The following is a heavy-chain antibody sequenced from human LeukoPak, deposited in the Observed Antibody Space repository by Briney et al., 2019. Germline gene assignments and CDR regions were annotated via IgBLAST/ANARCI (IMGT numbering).Heavy chain of an antibody. CDR2: IYYSGST. CDR3: AGLGVGATSFDY. J-gene: IGHJ4*02. Sequence: SETLSLTCTVSGGSISSYYWSWIRQPPGKGLEWIGYIYYSGSTNYNPSLKSRVTISVDTSKNQFSLKLSSVTAADTAVYYCAGLGVGATSFDYWGQGTLVTVSS. CDR1: GGSISSYY. V-gene: IGHV4-59*08. D-gene: IGHD1-26*01.